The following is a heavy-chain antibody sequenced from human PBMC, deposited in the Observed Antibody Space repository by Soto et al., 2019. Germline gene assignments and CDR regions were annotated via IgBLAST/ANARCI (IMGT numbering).Heavy chain of an antibody. V-gene: IGHV5-10-1*01. CDR3: ARLTGVGEDWFDP. CDR2: IDPSDSYT. CDR1: GYSFTSYW. Sequence: GGSLKISCNGSGYSFTSYWISWVRQMPGKGLEWMGRIDPSDSYTNYSPSFQGHVTISADKSISTAYLQWSSLKASDTAMYYCARLTGVGEDWFDPWGQGTLVTVSS. D-gene: IGHD1-26*01. J-gene: IGHJ5*02.